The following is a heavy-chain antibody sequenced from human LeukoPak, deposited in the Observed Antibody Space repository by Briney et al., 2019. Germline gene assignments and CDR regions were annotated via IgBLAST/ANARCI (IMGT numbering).Heavy chain of an antibody. D-gene: IGHD3-10*01. J-gene: IGHJ4*02. V-gene: IGHV3-21*04. CDR3: AKERFYGSGSPSDY. CDR2: ISTASTYI. CDR1: GFTFSTYS. Sequence: GGSLRLSCAASGFTFSTYSMIWIRQAPGKGLEWVSSISTASTYIYYADSMKGRFTISRDNSKNTLYLQMNSLRAEDTAVYYCAKERFYGSGSPSDYWGQGTLVTVSS.